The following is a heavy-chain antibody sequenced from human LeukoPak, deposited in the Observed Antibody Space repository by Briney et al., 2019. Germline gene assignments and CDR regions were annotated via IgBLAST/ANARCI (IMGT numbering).Heavy chain of an antibody. D-gene: IGHD6-6*01. CDR3: ARLDSSSVQFDY. CDR1: GGSISSGSYY. CDR2: IYTSGST. J-gene: IGHJ4*02. Sequence: SETLSLTCTVSGGSISSGSYYWSWIRQPAGKGLEWIGRIYTSGSTNYNPSLKSRVTISVDTSKNQFSLKLSSVTAADTAVYYCARLDSSSVQFDYWGQGTLVTVSS. V-gene: IGHV4-61*02.